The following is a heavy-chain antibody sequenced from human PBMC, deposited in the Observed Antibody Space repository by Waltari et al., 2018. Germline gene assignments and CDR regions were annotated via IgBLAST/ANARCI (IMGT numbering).Heavy chain of an antibody. D-gene: IGHD1-26*01. J-gene: IGHJ4*02. V-gene: IGHV3-21*02. Sequence: EVQLVESGGGLVKPGGSLRLSCAASGFTFSGYSMNWVRQAPGKGPEWVSSISSSRSYIYYTDSVKGRFTIARDDAKNSLYLQMNSLRAEDSAVYYCARDRGGLVFDYWGQGTLVTVSS. CDR2: ISSSRSYI. CDR3: ARDRGGLVFDY. CDR1: GFTFSGYS.